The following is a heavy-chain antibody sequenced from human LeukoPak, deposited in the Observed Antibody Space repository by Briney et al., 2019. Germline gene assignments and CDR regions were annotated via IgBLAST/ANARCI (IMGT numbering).Heavy chain of an antibody. Sequence: PGGSLRLSCAASGFTFSSYGMHWVRQAPGKGLEWVAVISYDGSNKYYADSVKGRFTISRDNSKNTLYLQMNSLRAEDTAVYYCAKAVPSGIVGAPGDYWGQGTLVTVSS. D-gene: IGHD1-26*01. CDR2: ISYDGSNK. V-gene: IGHV3-30*18. CDR3: AKAVPSGIVGAPGDY. CDR1: GFTFSSYG. J-gene: IGHJ4*02.